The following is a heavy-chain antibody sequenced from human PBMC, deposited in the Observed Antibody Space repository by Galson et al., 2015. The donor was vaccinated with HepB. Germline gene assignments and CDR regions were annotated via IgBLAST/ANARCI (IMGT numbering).Heavy chain of an antibody. CDR3: ARGECPPPPFYDFWSGYYQSHAFDI. CDR2: INTNTGNP. D-gene: IGHD3-3*01. CDR1: GYTFTSYA. Sequence: SVKVSCKASGYTFTSYAMNWVRQAPGQGLEWMGWINTNTGNPTYAQGFTGRFVFSLDTSVSTAYLQISSLKAEDTAVYYCARGECPPPPFYDFWSGYYQSHAFDIWGQGTMVTVSS. J-gene: IGHJ3*02. V-gene: IGHV7-4-1*02.